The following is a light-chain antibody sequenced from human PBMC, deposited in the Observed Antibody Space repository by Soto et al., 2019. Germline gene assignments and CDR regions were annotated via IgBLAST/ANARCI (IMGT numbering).Light chain of an antibody. J-gene: IGLJ1*01. V-gene: IGLV2-14*01. CDR3: SSYTSSTNYV. CDR1: SGDIGGYDY. Sequence: QSALTQPPSASGSPGQSVTISCTGTSGDIGGYDYVSWYQQHPGKAPKLIIYEVSYRPSGISNRFSGSRSGNTASLTISGLQAEDEADYYCSSYTSSTNYVFGTGTKVTVL. CDR2: EVS.